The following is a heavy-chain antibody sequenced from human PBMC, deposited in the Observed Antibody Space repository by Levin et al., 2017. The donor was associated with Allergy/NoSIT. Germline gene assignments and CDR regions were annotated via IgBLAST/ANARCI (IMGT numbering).Heavy chain of an antibody. Sequence: SETLSLTCAVYGGSFSGYYWSWIRQPPGKGLEWIGEINHSGSTNYNPSLKSRVTISVDTSKNQFSLKLSSVTAADTAVYYCARGGYSYGFRWGQGTLVTVSS. J-gene: IGHJ4*02. D-gene: IGHD5-18*01. V-gene: IGHV4-34*01. CDR3: ARGGYSYGFR. CDR2: INHSGST. CDR1: GGSFSGYY.